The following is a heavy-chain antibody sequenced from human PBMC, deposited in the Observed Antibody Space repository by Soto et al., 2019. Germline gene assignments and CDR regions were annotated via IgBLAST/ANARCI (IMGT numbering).Heavy chain of an antibody. D-gene: IGHD6-19*01. Sequence: SVKVSCKASGGTFSSYAISWVRQAPGQGLEWMGGIIPIFGTANYAQKFQGRVTITADESTSTAYMELSSLRSEDTAVYYCASSVAGQNYYYGMDVWGQGTTVTVSS. CDR1: GGTFSSYA. CDR3: ASSVAGQNYYYGMDV. J-gene: IGHJ6*02. CDR2: IIPIFGTA. V-gene: IGHV1-69*13.